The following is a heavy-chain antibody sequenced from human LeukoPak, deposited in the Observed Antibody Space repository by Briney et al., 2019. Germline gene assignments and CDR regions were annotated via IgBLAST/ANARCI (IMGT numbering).Heavy chain of an antibody. CDR1: GHIFTGYY. D-gene: IGHD1-26*01. Sequence: ASVKVSCKASGHIFTGYYMHWVRQAPGQGLEWMGWINPNSGGTNYAQKFQGRVTMTRDTSISTAYMELSRLRSDDTAVYYCAPSQSGSYSFDYWGQGTLVTVSS. CDR2: INPNSGGT. J-gene: IGHJ4*02. V-gene: IGHV1-2*02. CDR3: APSQSGSYSFDY.